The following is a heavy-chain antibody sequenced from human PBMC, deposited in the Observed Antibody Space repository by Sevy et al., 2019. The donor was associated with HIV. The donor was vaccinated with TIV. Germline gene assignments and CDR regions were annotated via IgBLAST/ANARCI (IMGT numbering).Heavy chain of an antibody. CDR1: GYTLTELS. Sequence: ASVKVSCKVSGYTLTELSMHWVRQAPGKGLEWVGGFDPEDGETIYAQKFQGRVTMTEDTSTDTAYMELSSLRSEDTAVYYCATLGSRLSIGQWLPADYWGQGTLVTVSS. CDR2: FDPEDGET. D-gene: IGHD6-19*01. J-gene: IGHJ4*02. CDR3: ATLGSRLSIGQWLPADY. V-gene: IGHV1-24*01.